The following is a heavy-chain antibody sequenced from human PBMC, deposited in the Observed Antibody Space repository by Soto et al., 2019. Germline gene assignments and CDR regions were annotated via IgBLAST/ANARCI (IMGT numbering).Heavy chain of an antibody. V-gene: IGHV3-74*01. CDR3: ARDYCSGGSCYQNPMDV. D-gene: IGHD2-15*01. CDR2: INSDGSST. Sequence: GGSLRLSCAASGFTFSSYWMHWVRQAPGKGLVWVSRINSDGSSTSYAESVKGRFTISRENAKNKLYLQMNSLRAEDTAVYYCARDYCSGGSCYQNPMDVWGKGTTVTVSS. J-gene: IGHJ6*03. CDR1: GFTFSSYW.